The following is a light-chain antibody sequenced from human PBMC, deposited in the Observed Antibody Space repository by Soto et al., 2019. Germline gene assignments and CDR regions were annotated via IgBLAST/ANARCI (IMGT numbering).Light chain of an antibody. CDR3: SSYTSSSTLFV. CDR2: EVS. CDR1: SSDVGGYNH. Sequence: QSVLTQPASVSESPGQSITISCAGTSSDVGGYNHVSWYQQHPGKAPKLMIYEVSNRPSGVSNRFSGSKSGNTASLTISGLQAEDEADYYCSSYTSSSTLFVFGTGTKVTVL. J-gene: IGLJ1*01. V-gene: IGLV2-14*01.